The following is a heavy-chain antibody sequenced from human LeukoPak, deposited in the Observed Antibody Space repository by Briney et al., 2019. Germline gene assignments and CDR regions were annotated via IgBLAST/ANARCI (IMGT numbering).Heavy chain of an antibody. D-gene: IGHD5-18*01. Sequence: ASVKVSCKASGYIFTSYFMHWVRQAPGQGLEWMGLINPSGGSTRYAQKLQGRVTMTTDTSTSTAYMELRSLRSDDTAVYYCARGNSYGWQLNYFDYWGQGTLVTVSS. J-gene: IGHJ4*02. CDR2: INPSGGST. V-gene: IGHV1-46*01. CDR1: GYIFTSYF. CDR3: ARGNSYGWQLNYFDY.